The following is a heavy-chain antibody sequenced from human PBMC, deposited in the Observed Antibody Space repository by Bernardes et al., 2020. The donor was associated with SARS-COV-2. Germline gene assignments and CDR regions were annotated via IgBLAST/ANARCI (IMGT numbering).Heavy chain of an antibody. D-gene: IGHD3-3*01. Sequence: ASVKVSCKVSGYTLTELSMHWVRQAPGKGLEWMGGFDPEDGETIYAQKFQGRVTMTEDTSTDTAYMELSSLRSEDTAVYYCATCPVKYDFWSGYYGMDYWGQGTLVTVSS. CDR1: GYTLTELS. J-gene: IGHJ4*02. CDR3: ATCPVKYDFWSGYYGMDY. CDR2: FDPEDGET. V-gene: IGHV1-24*01.